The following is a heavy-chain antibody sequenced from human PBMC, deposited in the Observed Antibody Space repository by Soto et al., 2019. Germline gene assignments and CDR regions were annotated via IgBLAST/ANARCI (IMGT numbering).Heavy chain of an antibody. CDR1: GFTFGTYA. Sequence: EVQLLESGGGLVQPGGSLRLSCAASGFTFGTYAMSWVRLAPGKGLEWVSGISGSGGSTFFADSVKGRFTISRDNSKNTVNLQMKSLRADDTAVYYCAKVDAAMITGFGIAMGVWGQGTTVTVSS. CDR2: ISGSGGST. V-gene: IGHV3-23*01. J-gene: IGHJ6*02. CDR3: AKVDAAMITGFGIAMGV. D-gene: IGHD5-18*01.